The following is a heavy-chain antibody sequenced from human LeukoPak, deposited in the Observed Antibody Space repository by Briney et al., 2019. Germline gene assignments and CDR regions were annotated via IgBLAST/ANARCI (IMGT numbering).Heavy chain of an antibody. Sequence: ASVKVSCKASGYTFTSYYMHWVRQAPGQGLEWMGIISPSGGSTSYAQKFQGRVTMTRDTSTSTVYMELSSLRSEDTAVYYCARVYGSPGEIFGVIIDPPTDYWGQGTLVTVSS. D-gene: IGHD3-3*01. V-gene: IGHV1-46*01. CDR1: GYTFTSYY. CDR3: ARVYGSPGEIFGVIIDPPTDY. J-gene: IGHJ4*02. CDR2: ISPSGGST.